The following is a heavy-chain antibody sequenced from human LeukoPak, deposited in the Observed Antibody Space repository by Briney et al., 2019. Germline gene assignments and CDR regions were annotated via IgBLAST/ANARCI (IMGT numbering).Heavy chain of an antibody. CDR1: GYTFTGYY. CDR2: INPNSGGT. V-gene: IGHV1-2*02. J-gene: IGHJ4*02. Sequence: ASVKVSCKASGYTFTGYYMRWVRQAPGQGLEWMGWINPNSGGTNYAQKFQGRVTMTRDTSISTDYMELSRLRSDDTAVYYCARDGWELLPFPGYYFDYWGQGTLVTVSS. CDR3: ARDGWELLPFPGYYFDY. D-gene: IGHD1-26*01.